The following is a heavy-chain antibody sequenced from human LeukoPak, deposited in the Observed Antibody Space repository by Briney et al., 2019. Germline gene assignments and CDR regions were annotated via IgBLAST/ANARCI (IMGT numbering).Heavy chain of an antibody. J-gene: IGHJ6*03. CDR3: ARVSWFGELLSYDYYMDV. V-gene: IGHV4-4*07. CDR1: GGSISSYY. CDR2: IYSSGST. D-gene: IGHD3-10*01. Sequence: SETLSLTCTVSGGSISSYYWSWVRQPAGKGLEWIGRIYSSGSTNYNPSLKSRVTMSVDTSENQFSLKLSSVTAADTAVYYCARVSWFGELLSYDYYMDVWGKGTTVTISS.